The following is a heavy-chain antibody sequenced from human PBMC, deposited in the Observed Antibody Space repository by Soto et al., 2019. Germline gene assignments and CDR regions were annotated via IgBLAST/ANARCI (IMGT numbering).Heavy chain of an antibody. Sequence: QITLKESGPTLVKPTQTLTLTCTLSGLSLTTGGVAVAWIRQPPGKALECLALIYWNDDKRYSPVLQRRLTITKDTSRHQVVLTMTDMDPEDTATYYCVHKQLFPSAASSYVTDAWGQGTTVTVSS. V-gene: IGHV2-5*01. CDR2: IYWNDDK. CDR1: GLSLTTGGVA. D-gene: IGHD6-6*01. J-gene: IGHJ6*02. CDR3: VHKQLFPSAASSYVTDA.